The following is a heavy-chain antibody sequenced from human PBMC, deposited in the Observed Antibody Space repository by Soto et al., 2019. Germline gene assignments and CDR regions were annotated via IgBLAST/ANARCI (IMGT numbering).Heavy chain of an antibody. D-gene: IGHD6-19*01. J-gene: IGHJ4*02. CDR1: GLTFRNYG. CDR3: VSLRPDGCGWCYCDY. CDR2: ITYDGSNK. Sequence: QVQLVESGGGVVQPGRSLRLSCAASGLTFRNYGMHWVRQAPGKGLEWVAVITYDGSNKYYADSVKGRFTISRDNFKNTLYLQMTRLRVEDTAVYDCVSLRPDGCGWCYCDYWGQGTLVTVSS. V-gene: IGHV3-30*03.